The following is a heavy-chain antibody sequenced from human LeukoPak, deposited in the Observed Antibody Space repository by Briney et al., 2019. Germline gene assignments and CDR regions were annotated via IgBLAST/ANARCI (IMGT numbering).Heavy chain of an antibody. Sequence: GGSLRLSCAVSGFTFSDYYMNWVRQAPGKGLEWISYISSSSSTIYYADSVKGRFTISRDNAKNSLYLQMNSLRAEDTAVYYCARYATVAAHRDFDYWGQGTLVTVSS. CDR2: ISSSSSTI. J-gene: IGHJ4*02. D-gene: IGHD6-19*01. CDR3: ARYATVAAHRDFDY. CDR1: GFTFSDYY. V-gene: IGHV3-48*01.